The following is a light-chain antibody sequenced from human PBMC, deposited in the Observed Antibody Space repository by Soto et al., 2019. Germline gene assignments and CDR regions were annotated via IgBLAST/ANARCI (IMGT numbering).Light chain of an antibody. CDR1: QSISTY. CDR3: QQSFITPPLT. J-gene: IGKJ4*01. V-gene: IGKV1-39*01. Sequence: DIQMTQSPSSLSASRGDRITITCRASQSISTYLNWYQQRPGKAPNLLIYGASTLHNGVPSRFSGSGSATDFTLTISSLQPEDFATYYCQQSFITPPLTFGGGTKVEIK. CDR2: GAS.